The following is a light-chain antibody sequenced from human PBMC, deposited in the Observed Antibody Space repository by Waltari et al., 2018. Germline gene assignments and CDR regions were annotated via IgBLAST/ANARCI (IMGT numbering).Light chain of an antibody. CDR2: EVS. CDR3: MQSIQMPLT. CDR1: QILLHTDRKRY. J-gene: IGKJ4*01. V-gene: IGKV2D-29*01. Sequence: DLVMTHTPVPLSVTPRQPPSIPHKSRQILLHTDRKRYLYWYLQKPGQPPQLLIHEVSKRFSGVPDRFSGSGSGTDFTLNISRVEAEDVAVYYCMQSIQMPLTFGGGTKVEI.